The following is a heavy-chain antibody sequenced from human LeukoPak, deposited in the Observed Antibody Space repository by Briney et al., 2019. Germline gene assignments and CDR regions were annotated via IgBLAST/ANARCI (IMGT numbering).Heavy chain of an antibody. Sequence: PGGSLRLSCAASGITVSNNYMSWVRQAPGKGLEWASIIYGDGRTYYADSVKGRFTIPRDNSKNTLYLQMSSLRPEDTAVYYCARVRSDTSGWYHFDYWGQGTLVTVSS. D-gene: IGHD6-19*01. CDR3: ARVRSDTSGWYHFDY. CDR1: GITVSNNY. J-gene: IGHJ4*02. V-gene: IGHV3-53*01. CDR2: IYGDGRT.